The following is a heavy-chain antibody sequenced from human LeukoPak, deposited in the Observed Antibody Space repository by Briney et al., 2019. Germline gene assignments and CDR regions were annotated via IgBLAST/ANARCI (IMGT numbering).Heavy chain of an antibody. CDR3: ARVRRVRTMVRDNWFDP. CDR2: MHSSGST. D-gene: IGHD3-10*01. CDR1: GGSISNYY. V-gene: IGHV4-4*07. J-gene: IGHJ5*02. Sequence: SETLSLTCTVSGGSISNYYWNWIRQPAGKGLEWIGRMHSSGSTNYDPSLKSRVTMSVDTSRNQFSLTLTSVTAADTAVYYCARVRRVRTMVRDNWFDPWGQGTLVTVSS.